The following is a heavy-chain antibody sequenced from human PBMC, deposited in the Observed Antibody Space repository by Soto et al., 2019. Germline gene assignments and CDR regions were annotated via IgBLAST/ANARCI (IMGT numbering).Heavy chain of an antibody. CDR3: ASSRDTAMAYY. CDR1: GGSISSGDYY. Sequence: PSETLSLTCTVSGGSISSGDYYWSWIRQPPGKGLEWIGYIYYSGSTYYNPSLKSRVTISVDTSKNQFSLKLSSVTAADTAVYYCASSRDTAMAYYWGQGTLVTVSS. J-gene: IGHJ4*02. CDR2: IYYSGST. D-gene: IGHD5-18*01. V-gene: IGHV4-30-4*01.